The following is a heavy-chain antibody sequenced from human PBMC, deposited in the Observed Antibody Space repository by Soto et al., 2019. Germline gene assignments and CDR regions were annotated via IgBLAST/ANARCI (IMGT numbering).Heavy chain of an antibody. D-gene: IGHD3-3*01. CDR2: IYNSGIT. V-gene: IGHV4-39*01. CDR3: ARGVTVFGLVSRFWFDP. J-gene: IGHJ5*02. Sequence: KPSETLSLTCTVSGGSVSSSSYYWGWVRQPPGKGLEWIGHIYNSGITYYNPSLKSRVVISIDTSRNQFSLRLNSLTAADRAVYFCARGVTVFGLVSRFWFDPWGQGTVVTVS. CDR1: GGSVSSSSYY.